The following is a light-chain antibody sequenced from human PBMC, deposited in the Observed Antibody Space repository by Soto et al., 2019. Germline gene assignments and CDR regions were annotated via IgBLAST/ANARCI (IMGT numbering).Light chain of an antibody. Sequence: AIRMTQSPSSISASTGDRVTITCRASQGISSFLAWYQQKPGKAPKLLIYAAATLQREAPSRFSASGSGTDFTLTISRLQSEDFATYFCQQYLSYPYTFGQGTKLEI. CDR1: QGISSF. V-gene: IGKV1-8*01. CDR3: QQYLSYPYT. CDR2: AAA. J-gene: IGKJ2*01.